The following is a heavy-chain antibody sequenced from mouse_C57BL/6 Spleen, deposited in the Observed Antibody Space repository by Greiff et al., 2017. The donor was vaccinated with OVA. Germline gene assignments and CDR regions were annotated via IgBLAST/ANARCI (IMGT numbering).Heavy chain of an antibody. Sequence: EVKLMESGPGLVKPSQSLSLTCSVTGYSITSGYFWYWIRPFPGNQLEWMGFISYDGNNNYNPAFKKRISITRDTSKNQFFLKLNSVTTEDTATYYCARDRTHWYVDVWGTGTTVTVSS. J-gene: IGHJ1*03. CDR2: ISYDGNN. V-gene: IGHV3-6*01. CDR1: GYSITSGYF. CDR3: ARDRTHWYVDV.